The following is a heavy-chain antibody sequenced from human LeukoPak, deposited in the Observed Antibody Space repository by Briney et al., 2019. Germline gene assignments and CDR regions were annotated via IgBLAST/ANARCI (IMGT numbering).Heavy chain of an antibody. CDR2: ISSSGSTI. D-gene: IGHD3-3*01. CDR1: GSTFSSYE. Sequence: QPGGSLRLSCAASGSTFSSYEMNWVRQAPGKGLEWVSYISSSGSTIYYADSVKGRFTISRDNAKNSLYLQMNSLRAEDTAVYYCARDLWSGYYTLFDYWGQGTLVTVSS. V-gene: IGHV3-48*03. J-gene: IGHJ4*02. CDR3: ARDLWSGYYTLFDY.